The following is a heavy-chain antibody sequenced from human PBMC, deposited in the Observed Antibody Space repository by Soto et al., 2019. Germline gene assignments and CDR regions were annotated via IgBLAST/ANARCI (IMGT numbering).Heavy chain of an antibody. CDR1: GFTFSSYS. D-gene: IGHD1-26*01. CDR2: ISSSSSYI. J-gene: IGHJ4*02. V-gene: IGHV3-21*01. Sequence: EVQLVESGGGLVKPGGSLRLSCAASGFTFSSYSMNWVRQAPGKGLEWVSSISSSSSYIYYADSVKGRFTISRDNAKNSLYLQMNSPRAEDTAVYYCARDPELRGYFDYWGQGTLVTVSS. CDR3: ARDPELRGYFDY.